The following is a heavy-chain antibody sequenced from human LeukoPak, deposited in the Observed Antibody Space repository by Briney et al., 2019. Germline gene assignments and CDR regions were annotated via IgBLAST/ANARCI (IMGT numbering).Heavy chain of an antibody. Sequence: ASVTVSCKASGYTFAGYYMHWVRQAPGQGLEWMGWINPYSGDTNFAQKFHGRVTMTRDTSISTAYMELSRLRSDETAVYYCARAHENVDLLIDHWGRGTLVSVSA. V-gene: IGHV1-2*02. D-gene: IGHD4-17*01. CDR1: GYTFAGYY. J-gene: IGHJ4*02. CDR3: ARAHENVDLLIDH. CDR2: INPYSGDT.